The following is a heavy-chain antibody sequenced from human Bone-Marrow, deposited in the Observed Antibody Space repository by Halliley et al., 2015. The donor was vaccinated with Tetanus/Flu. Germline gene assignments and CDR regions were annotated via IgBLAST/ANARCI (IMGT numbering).Heavy chain of an antibody. Sequence: GIIYPGDSEIRSSSSFQGQVPISADKSISPAYLQWSSLTASDTAMYYCARQDSSGSYRYFDYWGQGTLVTVSS. CDR2: IYPGDSEI. D-gene: IGHD6-19*01. CDR3: ARQDSSGSYRYFDY. J-gene: IGHJ4*02. V-gene: IGHV5-51*01.